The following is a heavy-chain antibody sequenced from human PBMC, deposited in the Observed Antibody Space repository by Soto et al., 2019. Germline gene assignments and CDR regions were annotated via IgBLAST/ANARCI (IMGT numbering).Heavy chain of an antibody. D-gene: IGHD3-22*01. CDR3: ARDRPYHYDSSGYYGRGVFDI. CDR1: GFTFSSYW. J-gene: IGHJ3*02. Sequence: PGGSLRLSCAASGFTFSSYWMSWVRQAPGKGLEWVANIKQDGSEKYYVDSVKGRFTISRDNAKNSLYLQMNSLRAEDTAVYYCARDRPYHYDSSGYYGRGVFDIWGQGTKVTVSS. V-gene: IGHV3-7*01. CDR2: IKQDGSEK.